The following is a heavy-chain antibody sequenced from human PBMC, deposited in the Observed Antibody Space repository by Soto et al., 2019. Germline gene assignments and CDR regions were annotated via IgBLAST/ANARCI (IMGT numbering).Heavy chain of an antibody. CDR2: IKQDGSEK. Sequence: GGSLRLSCAASGFTFSSYWMSWVRQAPGKGLEWVVNIKQDGSEKYYVDSVKGRFTISRDNAKNSLYLQMNSLRAEDTAVYYCARGRIAARPPYYYYMDVWGKGTTVTVSS. V-gene: IGHV3-7*01. CDR1: GFTFSSYW. D-gene: IGHD6-6*01. CDR3: ARGRIAARPPYYYYMDV. J-gene: IGHJ6*03.